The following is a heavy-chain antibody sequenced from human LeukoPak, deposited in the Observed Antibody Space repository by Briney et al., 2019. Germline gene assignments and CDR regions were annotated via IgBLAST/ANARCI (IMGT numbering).Heavy chain of an antibody. CDR1: GYSISGGYY. D-gene: IGHD5-18*01. V-gene: IGHV4-38-2*01. CDR3: AGPSTAMATSDFDY. CDR2: IYHSGST. Sequence: PSETLSLTCAVSGYSISGGYYWGWIRQPPGKGLEWIGSIYHSGSTYYNPSLKSRVTISVDTSKNQFSLKLSSVTAADTAVYYCAGPSTAMATSDFDYLGQGTLVTVSS. J-gene: IGHJ4*02.